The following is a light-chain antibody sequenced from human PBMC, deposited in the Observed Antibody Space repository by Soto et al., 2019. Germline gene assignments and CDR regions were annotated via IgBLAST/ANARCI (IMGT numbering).Light chain of an antibody. Sequence: EIVLTQSPATLSLSPGERATLSCRASQSVSSYLAWYQQKPGQAHRLLIYDASNRATGIPARFSGSGSGTDFALTISGLEPEDFAVYYGQQRSNWPPITFGQGTRLEI. CDR2: DAS. J-gene: IGKJ5*01. V-gene: IGKV3-11*01. CDR1: QSVSSY. CDR3: QQRSNWPPIT.